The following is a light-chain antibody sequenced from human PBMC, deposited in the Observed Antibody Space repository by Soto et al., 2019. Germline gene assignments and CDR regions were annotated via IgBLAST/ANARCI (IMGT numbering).Light chain of an antibody. V-gene: IGKV3-15*01. CDR3: QQDGSSPRT. J-gene: IGKJ1*01. Sequence: IVMTQSPATLSVSPGERATLSCRASHSFRSSLAWYQQKPGQAPRLLIHGASTRATGIPGRFSGSGSGTEFTLIISSLQSEDFAVYYCQQDGSSPRTFGQGTKVDIK. CDR1: HSFRSS. CDR2: GAS.